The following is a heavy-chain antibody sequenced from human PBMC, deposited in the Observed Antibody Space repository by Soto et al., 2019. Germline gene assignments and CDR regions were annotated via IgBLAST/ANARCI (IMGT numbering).Heavy chain of an antibody. CDR3: ASGGIAVH. CDR1: GFTFSNNW. CDR2: INSDGSST. J-gene: IGHJ4*02. D-gene: IGHD6-19*01. Sequence: EVQLVESGGGLVQPGGSLRLSCAASGFTFSNNWMHWVRQAPGKGPVWVSRINSDGSSTYYADSVKGRFTISRDNAKNTLYLQMNSLRADETAVYYCASGGIAVHWGLGTLVTVSS. V-gene: IGHV3-74*01.